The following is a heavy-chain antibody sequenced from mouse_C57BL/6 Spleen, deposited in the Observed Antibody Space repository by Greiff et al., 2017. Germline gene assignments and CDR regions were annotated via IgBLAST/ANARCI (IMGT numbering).Heavy chain of an antibody. V-gene: IGHV1-53*01. J-gene: IGHJ1*03. Sequence: QVQLQQPGTELVKPGASVKLSCKASGYTFTSYWMHWVKQRPGQGLEWIGNINPSNGGTNYNEKFKSKATLTVDKSSSTAYMQLSSLTSEDSAVYDCARSGYGAYWYFDVWGTGTTVTVSS. CDR3: ARSGYGAYWYFDV. CDR2: INPSNGGT. CDR1: GYTFTSYW. D-gene: IGHD1-1*02.